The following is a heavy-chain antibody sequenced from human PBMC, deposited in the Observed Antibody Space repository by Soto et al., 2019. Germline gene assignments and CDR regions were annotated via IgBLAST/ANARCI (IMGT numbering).Heavy chain of an antibody. CDR2: INHSRST. V-gene: IGHV4-34*01. CDR3: ARSSLSYLGPRYCSSTSCYGGWFDP. CDR1: GWSFSGYY. J-gene: IGHJ5*02. D-gene: IGHD2-2*01. Sequence: SETLSLTCAVYGWSFSGYYWSWIRQPPGKGLEWIGEINHSRSTNYNPSHKSRVTISVDTSKNQFSLKLSFVTAADTAVYYCARSSLSYLGPRYCSSTSCYGGWFDPWGQGTLVTVSS.